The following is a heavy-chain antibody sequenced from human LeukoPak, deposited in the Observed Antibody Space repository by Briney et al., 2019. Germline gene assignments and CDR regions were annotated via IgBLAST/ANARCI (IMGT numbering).Heavy chain of an antibody. D-gene: IGHD5-12*01. J-gene: IGHJ6*03. CDR1: GFSFSVHS. CDR2: LTSTGQTI. CDR3: ARGLKWPTSYYHMDV. V-gene: IGHV3-11*01. Sequence: GGSLRLSCAASGFSFSVHSMCWIRQAPGKGLEWVSYLTSTGQTIYYSDSVKGRFTISRDNAKNSLFLQLNSLRADDTAVYFCARGLKWPTSYYHMDVWGKGTTVTVSS.